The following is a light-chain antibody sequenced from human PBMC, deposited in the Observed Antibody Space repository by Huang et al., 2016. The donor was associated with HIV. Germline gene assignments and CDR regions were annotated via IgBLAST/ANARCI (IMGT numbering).Light chain of an antibody. Sequence: EIVLTQSPGTLSLSPGERATLSCRASEDINNNYLAWYQQKPGQAPSLLIYGASRRATGVPDRVGGSGSGTEFTLTISRLEPEDCAVFYCQQYDSSPTTFGQGTKLEIK. CDR3: QQYDSSPTT. V-gene: IGKV3-20*01. J-gene: IGKJ2*01. CDR2: GAS. CDR1: EDINNNY.